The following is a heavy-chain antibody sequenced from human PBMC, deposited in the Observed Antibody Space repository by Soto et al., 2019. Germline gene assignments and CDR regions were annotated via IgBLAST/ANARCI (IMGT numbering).Heavy chain of an antibody. J-gene: IGHJ4*02. V-gene: IGHV4-4*07. CDR1: GASLAGYY. Sequence: SETLSLTCNVSGASLAGYYRSWIRQPPGKGREWIGRICATGSTDYNHSLKSGLTMSVDMSKKQFSLTLRSGTAADTAMYKCDRSHQQYSCSSWHDYWGQGTLVPVSS. D-gene: IGHD6-6*01. CDR2: ICATGST. CDR3: DRSHQQYSCSSWHDY.